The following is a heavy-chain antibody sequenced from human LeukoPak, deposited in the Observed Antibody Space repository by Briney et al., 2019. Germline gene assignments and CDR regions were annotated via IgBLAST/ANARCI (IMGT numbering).Heavy chain of an antibody. CDR1: GFTFSSHS. J-gene: IGHJ6*03. Sequence: GGSLRLSCAASGFTFSSHSMNWVRQAPGKGLEWVSYISSSSSTVYYADSVKGRFSISKDYAKNSLYLQMNSLRAEDTAVYFCARDAGFGGNSDYYYMDVWGKGTTVTVSS. CDR3: ARDAGFGGNSDYYYMDV. V-gene: IGHV3-48*01. CDR2: ISSSSSTV. D-gene: IGHD4-23*01.